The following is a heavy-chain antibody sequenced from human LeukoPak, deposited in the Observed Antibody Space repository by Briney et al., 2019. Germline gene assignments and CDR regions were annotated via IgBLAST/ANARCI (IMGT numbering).Heavy chain of an antibody. V-gene: IGHV1-69*13. CDR3: ARTLPPYRYSGSYYAELDY. D-gene: IGHD1-26*01. CDR2: IIPIFGTA. J-gene: IGHJ4*02. Sequence: SVKVSCKASGGTFSSYAISWVRQAPGQGLEWMGGIIPIFGTANYAQKFQGRVTITADESTSTAYMELSSLRSEDTAVYYCARTLPPYRYSGSYYAELDYWGQGTLVTVSS. CDR1: GGTFSSYA.